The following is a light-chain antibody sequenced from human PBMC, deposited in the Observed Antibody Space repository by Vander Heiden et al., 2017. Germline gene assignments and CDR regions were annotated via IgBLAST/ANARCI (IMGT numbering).Light chain of an antibody. CDR3: MQALQTPKT. CDR1: QSLLHSNGYNY. V-gene: IGKV2-28*01. J-gene: IGKJ1*01. Sequence: DIGMTHSPLSLPVTPGEPASISCRSSQSLLHSNGYNYLDWYLQKPGQSPQLLIYLGSNRASGVPDRFSGSGSGTDFTLKISRVEAEDVGVYYCMQALQTPKTFGQGTKVEIK. CDR2: LGS.